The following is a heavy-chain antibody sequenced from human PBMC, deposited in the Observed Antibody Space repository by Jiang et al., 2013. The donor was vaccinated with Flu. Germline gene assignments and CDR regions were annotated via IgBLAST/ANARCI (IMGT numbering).Heavy chain of an antibody. D-gene: IGHD2/OR15-2a*01. CDR2: ISSSGSTI. J-gene: IGHJ4*02. CDR1: FTFSDYY. CDR3: ARDSSTFAYQHFDY. V-gene: IGHV3-11*01. Sequence: FTFSDYYMSWIRQAPGKGLEWVSYISSSGSTIYYADSVKGRFTISRDNAKNSLYLQMNSLRAEDTAVYYCARDSSTFAYQHFDYWGQGTLVTVSS.